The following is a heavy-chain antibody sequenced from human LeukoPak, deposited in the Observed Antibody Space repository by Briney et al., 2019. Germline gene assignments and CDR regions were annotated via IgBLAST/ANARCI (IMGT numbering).Heavy chain of an antibody. CDR1: GGSINSRSYY. D-gene: IGHD3-22*01. CDR3: ARHLIAMIVVVENAFDI. Sequence: SYTLSLTCTVSGGSINSRSYYWLGIPQPPEKALGWIGCIYYSGSPYYNPSLKSRVTISVDTFKNKFSLELSSVTAADTAVYYCARHLIAMIVVVENAFDIWGQGTMVTVSS. V-gene: IGHV4-39*01. J-gene: IGHJ3*02. CDR2: IYYSGSP.